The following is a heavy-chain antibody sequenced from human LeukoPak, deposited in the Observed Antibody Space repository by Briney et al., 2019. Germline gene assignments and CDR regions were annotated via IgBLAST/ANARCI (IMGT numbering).Heavy chain of an antibody. V-gene: IGHV3-33*01. CDR3: ARESIVVVTAIPGAFDI. D-gene: IGHD2-21*02. CDR2: IWYDGSNK. CDR1: GFTFSSYG. Sequence: PGGSLRLSCAASGFTFSSYGMHWVRQAPGKGLEWVAVIWYDGSNKYYADSVKGRFTISRDNSKNTLYLQMNSLRAEDTAVYYCARESIVVVTAIPGAFDIWGQGTMVTVSS. J-gene: IGHJ3*02.